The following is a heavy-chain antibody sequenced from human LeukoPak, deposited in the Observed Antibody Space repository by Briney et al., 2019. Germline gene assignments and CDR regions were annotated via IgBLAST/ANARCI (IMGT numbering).Heavy chain of an antibody. CDR2: IYSGDSDT. CDR3: ARTYGIAAAGTPPRE. D-gene: IGHD6-13*01. J-gene: IGHJ4*02. Sequence: SLKISCKCSGYTFSNYWVAWVRQMPGKGLEWMGIIYSGDSDTRHSPSFQGQVTISADKHISTAYLQWSSLKASDTAMYYCARTYGIAAAGTPPREWGQGTLVTVSS. CDR1: GYTFSNYW. V-gene: IGHV5-51*04.